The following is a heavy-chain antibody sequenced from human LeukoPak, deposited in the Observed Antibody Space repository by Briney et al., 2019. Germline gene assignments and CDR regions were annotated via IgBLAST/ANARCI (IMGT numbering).Heavy chain of an antibody. D-gene: IGHD3-22*01. J-gene: IGHJ4*02. CDR3: ARQPYYYDSSGPSWGALDY. Sequence: KPSETLSLTCAVYGGSFSGYYWSWIRQPPGKGLEWIGEINHSGSTNYNPSLKSRVTISVDTSKNQFSLKLSSVTAADTAVYYCARQPYYYDSSGPSWGALDYWGQGTLVTVSS. CDR1: GGSFSGYY. V-gene: IGHV4-34*01. CDR2: INHSGST.